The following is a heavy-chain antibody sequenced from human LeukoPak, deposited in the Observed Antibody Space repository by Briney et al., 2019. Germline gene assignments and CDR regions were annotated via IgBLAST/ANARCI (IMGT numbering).Heavy chain of an antibody. CDR3: AKLTSGG. CDR2: ISWNSGSI. CDR1: GFTFDDYA. D-gene: IGHD4/OR15-4a*01. J-gene: IGHJ4*02. V-gene: IGHV3-9*01. Sequence: SLRLSCAASGFTFDDYAMHWVRQAPGKGLEWVSGISWNSGSIGYADSVKGRFTISRDNAKNSLYLQMNSLRAEDTALYYCAKLTSGGWGQGTLVTVSS.